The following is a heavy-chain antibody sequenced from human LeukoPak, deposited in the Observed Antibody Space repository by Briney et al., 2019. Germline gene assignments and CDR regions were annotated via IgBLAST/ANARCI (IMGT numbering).Heavy chain of an antibody. CDR2: IRYDGSDK. D-gene: IGHD2-21*01. Sequence: PGGSLRLSCAASGFSFSSYGMHWVRQAPGKGLEWVTFIRYDGSDKYYADSVKGRFTISRDNSKSTLYLQMTSLRAEDTAVYYCAKFAYPSRRVDFDYWGRGTLVTVSS. CDR3: AKFAYPSRRVDFDY. J-gene: IGHJ4*02. CDR1: GFSFSSYG. V-gene: IGHV3-30*02.